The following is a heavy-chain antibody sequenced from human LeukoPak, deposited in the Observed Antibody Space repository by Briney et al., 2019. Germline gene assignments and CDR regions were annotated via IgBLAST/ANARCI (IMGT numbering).Heavy chain of an antibody. V-gene: IGHV3-30*18. CDR2: ISYDGSNK. J-gene: IGHJ4*02. Sequence: GGSLRLSSAASGFTFSSYGMHWVRQAPGKGLEWVAVISYDGSNKYYADSVKGRFTISRDNSKNTLYLQMNSLRAEDTAVYYCAKDGVAETADYWGQGTLVTVSS. CDR1: GFTFSSYG. D-gene: IGHD3-3*01. CDR3: AKDGVAETADY.